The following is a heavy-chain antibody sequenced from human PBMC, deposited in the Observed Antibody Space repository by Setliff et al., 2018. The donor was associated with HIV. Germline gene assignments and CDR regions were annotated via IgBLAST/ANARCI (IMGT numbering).Heavy chain of an antibody. D-gene: IGHD3-16*01. CDR3: ARRRDYAEGGDY. Sequence: KPSETLSLTCTVSGGSISSSSYYWGWIRQPPGKGLEWIGSIYYSGSTYYNPSLKSRVTISVDTSKNQFSLKLSSVTAADTAVYYCARRRDYAEGGDYWGQGTLVTVSS. V-gene: IGHV4-39*01. J-gene: IGHJ4*02. CDR1: GGSISSSSYY. CDR2: IYYSGST.